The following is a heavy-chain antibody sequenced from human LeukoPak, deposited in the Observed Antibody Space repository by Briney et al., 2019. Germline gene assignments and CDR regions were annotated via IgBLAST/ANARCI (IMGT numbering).Heavy chain of an antibody. V-gene: IGHV3-23*01. CDR1: GFTFSSDA. CDR3: AKDRGRTWVQVAN. J-gene: IGHJ4*02. CDR2: ISGSGGGT. Sequence: PGESLRLSCIGTGFTFSSDAMGWVRQAPGKGLEWVSGISGSGGGTYYADSVKGRFTISRDDSKNTLYLQMNSLRVEDTAVYYCAKDRGRTWVQVANWGQGTLVTVSS. D-gene: IGHD2-15*01.